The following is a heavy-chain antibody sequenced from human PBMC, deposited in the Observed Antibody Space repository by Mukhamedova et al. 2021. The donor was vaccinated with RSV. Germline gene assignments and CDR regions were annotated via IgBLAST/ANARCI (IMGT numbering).Heavy chain of an antibody. D-gene: IGHD1-14*01. V-gene: IGHV3-9*01. CDR3: AKAGGMHAFDI. Sequence: GINWNSGNIGYADSVKDRFTISRDNARNSLYLQMNSLRVEDTALYYCAKAGGMHAFDIWGQGTMVTVSS. J-gene: IGHJ3*02. CDR2: INWNSGNI.